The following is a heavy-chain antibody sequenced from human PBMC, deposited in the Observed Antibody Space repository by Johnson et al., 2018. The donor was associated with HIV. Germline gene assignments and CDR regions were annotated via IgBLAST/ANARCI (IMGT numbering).Heavy chain of an antibody. Sequence: MLLVESGGGLVQPGRSLRLSCAASGFTVSGDYMSWVRQAPGKGLEWVSRINGDGSRTSYADSVKGRFTIARDNSKNTLYLQMNSLRAEDTAVYYCAKDERAAAGTRGLDAFDIWGQGTMVTVSS. V-gene: IGHV3-74*01. D-gene: IGHD6-13*01. CDR2: INGDGSRT. J-gene: IGHJ3*02. CDR3: AKDERAAAGTRGLDAFDI. CDR1: GFTVSGDY.